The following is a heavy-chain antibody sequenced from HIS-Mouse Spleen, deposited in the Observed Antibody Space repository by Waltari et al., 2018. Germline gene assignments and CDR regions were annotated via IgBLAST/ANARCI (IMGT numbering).Heavy chain of an antibody. CDR1: GGSISSYY. Sequence: QVQLQESGPGLVKPSETLSLTCTVSGGSISSYYWSWIRQPPGKGLEWIGYIYYSRSTNYNPSLKSRITISVDTSKNQFSLKLSSVTAADTAVYYCARGLVAAGIFDYWGQGTLVTVSS. CDR3: ARGLVAAGIFDY. J-gene: IGHJ4*02. D-gene: IGHD1-26*01. V-gene: IGHV4-59*01. CDR2: IYYSRST.